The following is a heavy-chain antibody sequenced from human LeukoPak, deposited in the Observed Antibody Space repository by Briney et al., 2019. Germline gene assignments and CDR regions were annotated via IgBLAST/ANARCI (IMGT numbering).Heavy chain of an antibody. CDR3: AKDPMDTAMVGFQDY. CDR1: GFTFSSYA. CDR2: ICGSGGST. J-gene: IGHJ4*02. V-gene: IGHV3-23*01. D-gene: IGHD5-18*01. Sequence: GGSLRLSCAASGFTFSSYAMSWVRQAPGKGLEWVSAICGSGGSTYYAHSLKGRVTISRDNSKNTLYLQMNSLRAEDTAVYYCAKDPMDTAMVGFQDYWGQGTLVTVSS.